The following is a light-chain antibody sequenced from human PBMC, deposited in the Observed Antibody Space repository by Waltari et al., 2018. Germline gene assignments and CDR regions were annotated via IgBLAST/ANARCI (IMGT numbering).Light chain of an antibody. Sequence: QTVVTQEPSFSVSPGGTVTLTCGLSSASVSTNHYPSRYQQTPGHAPRTLIYGTKTRSSGVPDRFSGSILGNKAALTITGAQTDDEADYYCLMYMGGGISVFGGGAKLTVL. CDR1: SASVSTNHY. CDR2: GTK. J-gene: IGLJ3*02. CDR3: LMYMGGGISV. V-gene: IGLV8-61*01.